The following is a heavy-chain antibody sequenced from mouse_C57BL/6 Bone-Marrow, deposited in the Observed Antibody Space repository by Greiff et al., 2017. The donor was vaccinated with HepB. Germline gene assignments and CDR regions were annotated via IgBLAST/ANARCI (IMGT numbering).Heavy chain of an antibody. CDR2: INPGTGGT. D-gene: IGHD1-1*01. Sequence: QVQLQQPGAELVRPGTSVKVSCKASGYAFTNYLIEWVKQRPGQGLEWIGVINPGTGGTNYNEKFKGKATLTADKSSSTAYMQLSSLTSEDSAVYFCARFAVYYGICYWGQGTTLTVSS. CDR3: ARFAVYYGICY. J-gene: IGHJ2*01. CDR1: GYAFTNYL. V-gene: IGHV1-54*01.